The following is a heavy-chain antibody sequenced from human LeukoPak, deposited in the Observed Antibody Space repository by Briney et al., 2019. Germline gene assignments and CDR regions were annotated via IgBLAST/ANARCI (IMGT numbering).Heavy chain of an antibody. V-gene: IGHV3-64*01. CDR1: GFTFSSYG. J-gene: IGHJ1*01. CDR3: ARAGYSSAWYAEYFQH. Sequence: PGGSLRLSCAASGFTFSSYGMHWVRQAPGKGLEYVSAISGNGGSTYYASSVKGRFTISRDNSKNTLYLQMGSLRAEDMAVYYCARAGYSSAWYAEYFQHWGQGTLVTVSS. D-gene: IGHD6-19*01. CDR2: ISGNGGST.